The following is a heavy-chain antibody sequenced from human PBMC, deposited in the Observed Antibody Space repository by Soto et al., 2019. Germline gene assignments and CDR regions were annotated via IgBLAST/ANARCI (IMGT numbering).Heavy chain of an antibody. CDR3: ARDRGVYCSGGSCYMGWFDP. D-gene: IGHD2-15*01. V-gene: IGHV4-59*01. J-gene: IGHJ5*02. Sequence: PSETLSLTCTVSGGSISSYYWSWIRQPPGKGLEWIGYIYYSGSTNYNPSLKSRVTISVDTSKNQFSLKLSSVTAADTAVYYCARDRGVYCSGGSCYMGWFDPWGQGTLVTVSS. CDR1: GGSISSYY. CDR2: IYYSGST.